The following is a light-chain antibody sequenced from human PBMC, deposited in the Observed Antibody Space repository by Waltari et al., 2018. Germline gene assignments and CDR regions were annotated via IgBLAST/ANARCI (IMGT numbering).Light chain of an antibody. J-gene: IGKJ2*01. V-gene: IGKV1-NL1*01. CDR2: GAS. Sequence: DIQMTQSTSSLSASVGDRVTIPCRASQGISNSLSWYQQKPGKAPKLLLYGASRLEIGVPPRFSGSGSGTDYTLAISSLQPDDFATYYCQQYYFTPYTFGQGTKLDIK. CDR3: QQYYFTPYT. CDR1: QGISNS.